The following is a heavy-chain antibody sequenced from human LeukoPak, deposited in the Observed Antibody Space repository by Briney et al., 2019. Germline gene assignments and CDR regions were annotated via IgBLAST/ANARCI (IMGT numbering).Heavy chain of an antibody. D-gene: IGHD3-10*01. V-gene: IGHV4-4*07. CDR1: GDSISNYY. CDR2: IYTSGST. J-gene: IGHJ4*02. CDR3: ARVSLVRGAPDYYFDY. Sequence: SETLSLTCTVSGDSISNYYWSWIRQPAGKGLEWIGRIYTSGSTNYNPSLKSRVTMSVDTSKNQFSLKLSSVTAADTAVYYCARVSLVRGAPDYYFDYWGQGTLVTVSS.